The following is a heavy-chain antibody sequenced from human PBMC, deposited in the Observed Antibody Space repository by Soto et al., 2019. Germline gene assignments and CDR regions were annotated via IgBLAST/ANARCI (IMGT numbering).Heavy chain of an antibody. CDR1: GFTFSGYA. D-gene: IGHD5-12*01. Sequence: QTGGSLRLSCAASGFTFSGYAMGWVRQSPGKGLEWVSAISGSGGSTYYADSVKGRFTISRDNSKNTLYLQMNSLRAEDTAVYYCAKGYSGYDSPGNYWGQGTLVTVSS. CDR2: ISGSGGST. CDR3: AKGYSGYDSPGNY. J-gene: IGHJ4*02. V-gene: IGHV3-23*01.